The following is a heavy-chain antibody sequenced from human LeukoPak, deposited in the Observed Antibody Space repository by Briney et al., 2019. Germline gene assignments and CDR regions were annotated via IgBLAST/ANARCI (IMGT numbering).Heavy chain of an antibody. CDR1: GYTFTGYY. D-gene: IGHD6-13*01. V-gene: IGHV1-2*02. J-gene: IGHJ6*03. CDR2: INPNSGGT. CDR3: AKGDSIAAAGTTVYYYYYMDV. Sequence: ASVKVSCKASGYTFTGYYMHWVRQAPGQGLEWMGWINPNSGGTNYAQKFQGRVTMTRDTSISTAYMELNSLRAEDTAVYYCAKGDSIAAAGTTVYYYYYMDVWGKGTTVTVSS.